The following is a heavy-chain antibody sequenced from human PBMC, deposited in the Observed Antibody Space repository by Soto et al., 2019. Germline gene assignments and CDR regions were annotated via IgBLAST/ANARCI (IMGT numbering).Heavy chain of an antibody. CDR3: VTGYHSDY. V-gene: IGHV3-7*03. CDR2: IKNDGSEK. J-gene: IGHJ4*02. Sequence: LRLSCAASGISTSSYWMGWVRQAPGRGLEWVASIKNDGSEKYYMDSLKGRFTISRDNALNSLYLQMDSLRAEDTAVYFCVTGYHSDYWGQGTLVTVSS. D-gene: IGHD5-18*01. CDR1: GISTSSYW.